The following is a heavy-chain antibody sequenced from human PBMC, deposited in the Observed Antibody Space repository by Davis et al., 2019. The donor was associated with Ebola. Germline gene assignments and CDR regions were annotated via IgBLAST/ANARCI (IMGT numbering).Heavy chain of an antibody. CDR2: ISAYNGDT. J-gene: IGHJ5*02. V-gene: IGHV1-18*01. Sequence: AASVKVSCKASGYTFTSYGITWVRQAPGQGLEWMGWISAYNGDTSYAQKFQGRVTMTTDTSTSTAYMELRSLRSDDTAVYYCARDVVVVAPTDWFDPWGQGTLVTVSS. CDR3: ARDVVVVAPTDWFDP. CDR1: GYTFTSYG. D-gene: IGHD2-15*01.